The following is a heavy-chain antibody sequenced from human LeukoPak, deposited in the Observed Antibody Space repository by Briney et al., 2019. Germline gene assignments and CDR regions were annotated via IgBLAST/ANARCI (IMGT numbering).Heavy chain of an antibody. D-gene: IGHD2/OR15-2a*01. CDR1: GVPISRFW. Sequence: GGGPGLSRAAPGVPISRFWVHRVRPGPRKGLGWDSRISTDGSSTSYADSVKGRFTISRDNGKNTLYLQMNSLRAEDTAVYYCASYLTSIPSGMDVWGQGTTVTVSS. V-gene: IGHV3-74*01. J-gene: IGHJ6*02. CDR2: ISTDGSST. CDR3: ASYLTSIPSGMDV.